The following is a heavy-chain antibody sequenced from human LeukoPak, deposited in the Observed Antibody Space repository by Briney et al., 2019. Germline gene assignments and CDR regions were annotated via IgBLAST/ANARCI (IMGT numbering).Heavy chain of an antibody. CDR1: GGTFSSYA. D-gene: IGHD5-18*01. Sequence: SVKVSXKASGGTFSSYAISWVRQAPGQGLEWMGRIIPIFGTANYAQKFQGRVTITTDESTSTAYMELSSLRSEDTAVYYCAVGALSYGLEGQSDWGQGTLVTVSS. CDR2: IIPIFGTA. J-gene: IGHJ4*02. V-gene: IGHV1-69*05. CDR3: AVGALSYGLEGQSD.